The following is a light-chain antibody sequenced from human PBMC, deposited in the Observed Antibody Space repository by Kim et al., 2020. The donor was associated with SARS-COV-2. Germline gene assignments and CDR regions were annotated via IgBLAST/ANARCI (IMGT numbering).Light chain of an antibody. CDR3: QQYNNWPPAT. Sequence: EIEMAQSPATLSVSPGERATLSCRASQTVSTNLAWYQQKPGQPPRLLIHGASTRASGVPARFRGTGSGTEFTLTISSLQSEDFAVYYCQQYNNWPPATFGGGTKLEIK. V-gene: IGKV3-15*01. J-gene: IGKJ4*01. CDR2: GAS. CDR1: QTVSTN.